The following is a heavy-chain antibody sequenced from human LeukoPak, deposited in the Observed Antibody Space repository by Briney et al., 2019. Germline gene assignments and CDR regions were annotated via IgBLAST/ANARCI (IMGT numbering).Heavy chain of an antibody. CDR3: ARSKQLVPYGMDV. V-gene: IGHV2-70*01. CDR2: IDWDDDK. D-gene: IGHD6-13*01. J-gene: IGHJ6*02. Sequence: SWIRQPPGKALEWLALIDWDDDKYYSTSLKTRLTISKDTSKNQVVLTMTNMDPVDTATYYCARSKQLVPYGMDVWGQGTTVTVSS.